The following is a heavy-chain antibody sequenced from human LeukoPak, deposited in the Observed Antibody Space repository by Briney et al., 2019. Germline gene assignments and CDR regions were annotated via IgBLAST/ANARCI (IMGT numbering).Heavy chain of an antibody. D-gene: IGHD5-12*01. Sequence: PATLSLTCAVYGGSFSGYYWSWIRQPPGKGLEWIGEINHSGSTNNNPSLKSRVTISVDTSKNQFSLKLSSVTAADTAVYYCARVSGSILADYFDYWGHGTLVTVSS. CDR3: ARVSGSILADYFDY. J-gene: IGHJ4*01. V-gene: IGHV4-34*01. CDR1: GGSFSGYY. CDR2: INHSGST.